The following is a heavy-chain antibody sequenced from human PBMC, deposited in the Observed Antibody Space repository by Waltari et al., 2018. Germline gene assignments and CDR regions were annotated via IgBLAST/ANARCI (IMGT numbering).Heavy chain of an antibody. CDR3: ARRGNDYGDYAYLAFDI. CDR1: GYSISSGYY. D-gene: IGHD4-17*01. CDR2: IYHSGST. J-gene: IGHJ3*02. Sequence: QVQLQESGPGLVKPSETLSLTCAVSGYSISSGYYWGWIRQPPGKGLEWIGSIYHSGSTYSNPSLKSRVTISVDTSKNQFSLKLSSVTAADTAVYYCARRGNDYGDYAYLAFDIWGQGTMVTVSS. V-gene: IGHV4-38-2*01.